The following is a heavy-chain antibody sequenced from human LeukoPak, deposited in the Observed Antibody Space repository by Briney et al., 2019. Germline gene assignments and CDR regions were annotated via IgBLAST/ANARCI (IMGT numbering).Heavy chain of an antibody. V-gene: IGHV3-23*01. Sequence: PGASLRLSCAASGFTFSSYAMSWVRQAPGKGLEWVSAISGTGGSTYYADSVKGRFTISRDNSKNTLYLQMNSLRAEDTAVYYCARDAYYYDSSGYGALDAFDIWGQGTMVTVSS. CDR1: GFTFSSYA. CDR3: ARDAYYYDSSGYGALDAFDI. D-gene: IGHD3-22*01. CDR2: ISGTGGST. J-gene: IGHJ3*02.